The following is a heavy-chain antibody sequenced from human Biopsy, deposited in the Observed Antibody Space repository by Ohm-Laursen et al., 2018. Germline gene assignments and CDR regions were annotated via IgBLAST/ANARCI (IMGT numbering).Heavy chain of an antibody. CDR1: GDSVSSNTVA. CDR2: TIYRSKWSN. J-gene: IGHJ3*02. CDR3: ARSRYAAFDI. D-gene: IGHD3-9*01. V-gene: IGHV6-1*01. Sequence: SQTLSLTCAISGDSVSSNTVAWNWIRQSPSRGLEWLGRTIYRSKWSNDYAVSVKNRITIDPDTSKNQFSLQLNSVTPEDTAIYYCARSRYAAFDIWGQGTKVTISS.